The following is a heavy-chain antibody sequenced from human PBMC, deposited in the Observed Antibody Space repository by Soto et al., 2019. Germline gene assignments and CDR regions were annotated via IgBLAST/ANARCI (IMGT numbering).Heavy chain of an antibody. CDR1: GFTFSSYA. CDR2: ISGSGGST. Sequence: EVQLLESGGGLVQPGGSLRLSCAASGFTFSSYAMSWVRQAPGKGLEWVSAISGSGGSTYYADSVKARFTISRDNSKNTLYLQMNSMRAEDTAVYYWAKGPNSGYGADYWGQGTLVTVSS. J-gene: IGHJ4*02. V-gene: IGHV3-23*01. CDR3: AKGPNSGYGADY. D-gene: IGHD5-12*01.